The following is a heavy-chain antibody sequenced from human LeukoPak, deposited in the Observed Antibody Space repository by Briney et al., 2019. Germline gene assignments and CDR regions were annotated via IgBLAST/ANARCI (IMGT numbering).Heavy chain of an antibody. D-gene: IGHD3-10*01. CDR1: GFSFSSHW. J-gene: IGHJ4*02. V-gene: IGHV3-74*01. Sequence: GGSVKLSCTGSGFSFSSHWLHWVRQVPGKGLEWIARINGDGIAINYADSVKGRFTISRDNAKNTVYLQMNSLRVEDTAVFYCARGGSSFYWGRGTTVTVSS. CDR2: INGDGIAI. CDR3: ARGGSSFY.